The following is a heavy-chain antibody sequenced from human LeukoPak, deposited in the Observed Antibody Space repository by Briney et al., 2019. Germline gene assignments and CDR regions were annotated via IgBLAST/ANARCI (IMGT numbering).Heavy chain of an antibody. CDR2: INPNSGGK. J-gene: IGHJ4*02. V-gene: IGHV1-2*02. CDR1: VYTFTDYY. D-gene: IGHD3-22*01. CDR3: ARDMGIDYYDSSGWDPYYFDY. Sequence: ASVTVSFTASVYTFTDYYMHWVRQARGQGREWMGWINPNSGGKNYAQNFQGRLTMPRDTSISTAYMELSRLRSDDTALYYCARDMGIDYYDSSGWDPYYFDYWGQGTLVTVSS.